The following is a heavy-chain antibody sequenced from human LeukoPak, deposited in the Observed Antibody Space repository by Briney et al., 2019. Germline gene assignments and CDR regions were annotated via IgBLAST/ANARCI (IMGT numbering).Heavy chain of an antibody. CDR2: ICYSGST. D-gene: IGHD2-2*01. J-gene: IGHJ1*01. V-gene: IGHV4-59*01. CDR3: ARGYCSSTICFQYFHH. Sequence: SETLSLTCTVSGGSISSYYWSWIRQPPGKGLEWIGDICYSGSTNYNPSLKSRVAISVDTSKNQFSLKLNSVTAADTAVYYCARGYCSSTICFQYFHHWGQGTLVTVSS. CDR1: GGSISSYY.